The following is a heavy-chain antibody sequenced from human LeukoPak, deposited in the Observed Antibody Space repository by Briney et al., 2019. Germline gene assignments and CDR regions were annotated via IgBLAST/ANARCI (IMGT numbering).Heavy chain of an antibody. D-gene: IGHD6-13*01. Sequence: GGSLRLSCATSGFTFSSYAMSWVRQAPGKGLEWVSSISGSGGSTYYADSVKGRFTTSRDNTQNTLYLQMNSLRAEDTAIYYCASHVSSSWSAVGYWGQGTLVTVSS. J-gene: IGHJ4*02. CDR1: GFTFSSYA. CDR2: ISGSGGST. V-gene: IGHV3-23*01. CDR3: ASHVSSSWSAVGY.